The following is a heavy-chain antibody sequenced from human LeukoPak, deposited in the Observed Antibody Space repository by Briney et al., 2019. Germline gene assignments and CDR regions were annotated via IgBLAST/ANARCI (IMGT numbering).Heavy chain of an antibody. Sequence: PGGSLRLSCVASGFTFSSYWMHWVRQVPGKGLVWVSRINSDGISTNYADSVKGRFTISRDNAKNTLYLQMNSLRAEDTAVYYCARYFGGLDYWGQGTLVTVSS. CDR2: INSDGIST. CDR1: GFTFSSYW. D-gene: IGHD4-23*01. J-gene: IGHJ4*02. V-gene: IGHV3-74*01. CDR3: ARYFGGLDY.